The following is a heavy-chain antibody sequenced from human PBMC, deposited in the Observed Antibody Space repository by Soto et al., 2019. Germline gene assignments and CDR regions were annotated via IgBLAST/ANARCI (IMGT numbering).Heavy chain of an antibody. CDR3: ARELNTDSSAYYSLAY. CDR2: VGTNNDNT. V-gene: IGHV1-18*01. D-gene: IGHD3-22*01. Sequence: QVQMVQSGPEVKMPGASVKVSSKTSGYTFTAYGLAWLRQAPGQRPEWMGWVGTNNDNTNYAEKFQGRVTMTTDTSTATTYMELRSLRSDDTAVYYCARELNTDSSAYYSLAYWGQGTLVTVSS. CDR1: GYTFTAYG. J-gene: IGHJ4*02.